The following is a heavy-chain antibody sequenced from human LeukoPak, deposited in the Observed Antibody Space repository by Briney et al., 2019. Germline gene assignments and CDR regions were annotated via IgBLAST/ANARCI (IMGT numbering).Heavy chain of an antibody. CDR2: TYYRSKWYN. Sequence: SQTPSLTCAISGDTVSSTRAAWNWIRLSPSRGLEWLGRTYYRSKWYNDYAVSVKSRITINPDTSKNQFSLQLNSVTPEDTAVYYCARDLRIQLWSDERTHYYYYYMDVWGKGTTVTVSS. CDR3: ARDLRIQLWSDERTHYYYYYMDV. CDR1: GDTVSSTRAA. J-gene: IGHJ6*03. V-gene: IGHV6-1*01. D-gene: IGHD5-18*01.